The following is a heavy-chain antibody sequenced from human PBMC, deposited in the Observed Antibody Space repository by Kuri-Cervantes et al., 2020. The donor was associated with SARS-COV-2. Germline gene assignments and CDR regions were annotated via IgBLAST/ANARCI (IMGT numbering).Heavy chain of an antibody. CDR2: ISSSSSTI. CDR3: ASLGAFDI. CDR1: GFTFSSYS. J-gene: IGHJ3*02. Sequence: GASLKISCAASGFTFSSYSMNWVRQAAGKGLEWVSYISSSSSTIYYADSVKGRFTISRDNAKNSLYLQMNSLRAEDTAVYYCASLGAFDIWGQGTMVTVSS. V-gene: IGHV3-48*01.